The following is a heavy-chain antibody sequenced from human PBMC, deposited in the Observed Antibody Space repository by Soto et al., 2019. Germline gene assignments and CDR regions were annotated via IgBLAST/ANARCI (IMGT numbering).Heavy chain of an antibody. Sequence: GGSLRLSCAASGFTVSSNYMSWVHQAPGKGLEWVSVIYSGGSTYYADSVKGRFTISRDNSKNTLYLQMNSLRAEDTAVYYCARDHPPPSVFRVTTFEYYGMDVWGQGTTVTVSS. CDR2: IYSGGST. J-gene: IGHJ6*02. CDR1: GFTVSSNY. V-gene: IGHV3-53*01. D-gene: IGHD4-17*01. CDR3: ARDHPPPSVFRVTTFEYYGMDV.